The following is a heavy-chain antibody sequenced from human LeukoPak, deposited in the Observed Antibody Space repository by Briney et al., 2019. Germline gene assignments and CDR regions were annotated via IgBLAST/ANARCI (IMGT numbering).Heavy chain of an antibody. J-gene: IGHJ4*02. CDR2: IYYSGST. CDR3: ASIYYDYVWGSYRFDY. D-gene: IGHD3-16*02. V-gene: IGHV4-30-4*08. CDR1: GGSISSGDYY. Sequence: SQTLSPTCTVSGGSISSGDYYWSWIRQPPGKGLEWIGYIYYSGSTYYNPSLKSRVTISVDTSKNQFSLKLSSVTAADTAVYYCASIYYDYVWGSYRFDYWGQGTLVTVSS.